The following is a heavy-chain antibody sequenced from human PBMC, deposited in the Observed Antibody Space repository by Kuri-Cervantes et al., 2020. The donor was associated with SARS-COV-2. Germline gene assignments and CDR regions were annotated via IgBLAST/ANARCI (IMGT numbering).Heavy chain of an antibody. D-gene: IGHD4-17*01. CDR2: ISSSSSTI. CDR3: ARGFPTVTTWLGYYYYGMDV. V-gene: IGHV3-48*02. CDR1: GFTFSSYS. J-gene: IGHJ6*02. Sequence: GGSLRLSCAASGFTFSSYSMNWVRQAPGKGLEWVSYISSSSSTIYYADSAKGRFTISRDNAKNSLYLQMNSLRDEDTAVYYCARGFPTVTTWLGYYYYGMDVWGQGTTVTVSS.